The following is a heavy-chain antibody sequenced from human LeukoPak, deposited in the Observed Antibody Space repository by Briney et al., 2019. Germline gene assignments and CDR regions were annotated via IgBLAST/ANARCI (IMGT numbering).Heavy chain of an antibody. Sequence: GASVKVSCKASGYTFTSYAMNWVRQAPGQGLEWMGWISTNTGNPTYAQGFTGRFVFSLDTSVSTAYLQISSLKAEDTAVYYCARVLWFGESYDAFDIWGQGTVVTVSS. CDR2: ISTNTGNP. CDR1: GYTFTSYA. J-gene: IGHJ3*02. V-gene: IGHV7-4-1*02. CDR3: ARVLWFGESYDAFDI. D-gene: IGHD3-10*01.